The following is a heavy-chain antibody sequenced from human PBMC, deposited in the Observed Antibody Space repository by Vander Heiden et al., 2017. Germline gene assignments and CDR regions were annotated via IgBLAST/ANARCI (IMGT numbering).Heavy chain of an antibody. CDR3: AKDGSYGLWGGSPDY. CDR1: GFTVDDYA. J-gene: IGHJ4*02. V-gene: IGHV3-9*01. D-gene: IGHD5-18*01. Sequence: EVQLVESGGGLVQPGRSLRLSCAASGFTVDDYAMHWVRQAPGKGLEWVSGISWNGGSIGYADSVKGRFTISRDNAKNSLYLQMNSLRAEDTALYYCAKDGSYGLWGGSPDYWGQGTLVTVSS. CDR2: ISWNGGSI.